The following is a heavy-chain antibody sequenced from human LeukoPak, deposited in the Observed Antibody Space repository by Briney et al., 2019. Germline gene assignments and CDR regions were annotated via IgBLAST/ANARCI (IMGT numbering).Heavy chain of an antibody. Sequence: PSETLSLTCAVSGVSISSGGYYWSWLRQPPGKGLEWIGYIYTSGSTNYNPSLKSRVTMSLDTSKNQFSLKLSSVTAAHTAIYYCARHYSGTVPPAYWGQGTLVTVSS. CDR2: IYTSGST. CDR1: GVSISSGGYY. J-gene: IGHJ4*02. CDR3: ARHYSGTVPPAY. D-gene: IGHD1-1*01. V-gene: IGHV4-61*08.